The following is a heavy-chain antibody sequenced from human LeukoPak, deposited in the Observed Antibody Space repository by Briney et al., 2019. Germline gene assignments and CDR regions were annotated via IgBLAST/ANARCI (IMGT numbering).Heavy chain of an antibody. D-gene: IGHD4-23*01. CDR2: IYSGGST. Sequence: GGSLRLSCAASGFTVSSNYMSWVRQAPGKGLEWVSVIYSGGSTYYADSVKGRFTISRDNSKNTLYLQMNSLRAEDTAVYYCARIDYGGNYDAFDIWGQGTMVTVSS. CDR3: ARIDYGGNYDAFDI. CDR1: GFTVSSNY. J-gene: IGHJ3*02. V-gene: IGHV3-53*01.